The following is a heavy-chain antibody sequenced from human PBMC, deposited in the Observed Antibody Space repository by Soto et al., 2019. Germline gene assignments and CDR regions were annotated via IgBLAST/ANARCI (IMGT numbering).Heavy chain of an antibody. CDR3: ARARWQLLWFGELLSYYFDY. J-gene: IGHJ4*02. V-gene: IGHV4-34*01. CDR1: GGSFSGYY. Sequence: SETPSLTRAVYGGSFSGYYWGWVRPPPGKGLDWIGEINHSGSTNYNPSLKSRVTISVDTSKNQFSLKLSSVTAADTAVYYCARARWQLLWFGELLSYYFDYWGQGTLVTVSS. D-gene: IGHD3-10*01. CDR2: INHSGST.